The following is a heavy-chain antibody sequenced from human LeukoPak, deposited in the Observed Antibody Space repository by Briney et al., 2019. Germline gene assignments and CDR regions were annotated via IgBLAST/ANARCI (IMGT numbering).Heavy chain of an antibody. CDR3: ARDHSYGSDY. V-gene: IGHV3-30-3*01. D-gene: IGHD5-18*01. Sequence: GRSLRLSCAASGFTFSSYAMHWVRQAPGKGLEWVAVISYDGSNKYYADSVKGRFTISRDNSKNTLYLQMDSRRAEDTAVYSCARDHSYGSDYWGQGTLVTVSS. CDR2: ISYDGSNK. CDR1: GFTFSSYA. J-gene: IGHJ4*02.